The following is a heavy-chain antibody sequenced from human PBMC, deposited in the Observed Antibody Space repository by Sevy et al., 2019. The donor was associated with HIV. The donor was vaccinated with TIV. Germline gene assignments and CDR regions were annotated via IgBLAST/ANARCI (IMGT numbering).Heavy chain of an antibody. Sequence: ASVKVSCKASGYSFSDIGYYVHWVRQAPGQGLEWMGWINPKSGATKYAQKFQGRVTMTRDTSVSTANMELTRLTSDDTAVYYCARESYDFWTGPVDYDYGMDVWGQRTTVTVSS. J-gene: IGHJ6*02. D-gene: IGHD3-3*01. CDR1: GYSFSDIGYY. CDR2: INPKSGAT. V-gene: IGHV1-2*02. CDR3: ARESYDFWTGPVDYDYGMDV.